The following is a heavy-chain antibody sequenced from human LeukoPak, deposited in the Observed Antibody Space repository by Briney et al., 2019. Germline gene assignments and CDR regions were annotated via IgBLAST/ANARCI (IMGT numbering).Heavy chain of an antibody. Sequence: ASVTVSCKASGYTFTGYYIHWVRQAPGQGLEWMGWINPNSGDTNYAQKFQDRVTLSRDTSISTAYMELTNLRSDDTAVYYCARPNGDYHNWFDPWGQGTVVTVSS. V-gene: IGHV1-2*02. D-gene: IGHD4-17*01. CDR2: INPNSGDT. CDR1: GYTFTGYY. J-gene: IGHJ5*02. CDR3: ARPNGDYHNWFDP.